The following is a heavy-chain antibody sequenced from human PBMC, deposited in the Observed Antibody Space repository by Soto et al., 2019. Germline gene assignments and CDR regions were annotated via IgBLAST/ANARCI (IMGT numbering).Heavy chain of an antibody. D-gene: IGHD3-10*01. CDR3: ARDRTSDYYGSGSYYIYDAFDI. CDR2: IWYDGSNK. Sequence: SGGSLRLSCAASGFTFSSYGMHWVRQAPGKGLEWVAVIWYDGSNKYYADSVKGRFTISRDNSKNTLYLQMNSLRAEDTAVYYCARDRTSDYYGSGSYYIYDAFDIWGQGTMVTVSS. V-gene: IGHV3-33*01. CDR1: GFTFSSYG. J-gene: IGHJ3*02.